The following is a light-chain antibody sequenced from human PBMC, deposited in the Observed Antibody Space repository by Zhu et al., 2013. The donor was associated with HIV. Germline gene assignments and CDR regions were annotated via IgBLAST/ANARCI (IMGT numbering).Light chain of an antibody. CDR3: NSRDISGNHLL. J-gene: IGLJ2*01. Sequence: SSELTQDPAVSVALGQTVTITCQGDSLRNYYASWYQLKPGQAPVFVMYGKNNRPPGIPDRFSGSSSGNTASLTITGAQAEDEADYYCNSRDISGNHLLFGGGTKLTVL. CDR2: GKN. CDR1: SLRNYY. V-gene: IGLV3-19*01.